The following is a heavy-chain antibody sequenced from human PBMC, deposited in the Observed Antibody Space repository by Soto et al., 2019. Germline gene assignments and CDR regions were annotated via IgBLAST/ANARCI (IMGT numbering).Heavy chain of an antibody. J-gene: IGHJ6*02. CDR3: ARAMIIVEYVMDI. CDR1: GFSFRGFE. Sequence: DEQLVESGGGLVQPGGSLRLSCAASGFSFRGFEMNWVRQAPGKGLEWLSYITASGTVTHYADSVKGQFTISRDNAKNSLFLHMSSLRADDTAIYYCARAMIIVEYVMDIWGQGTAVTVSS. D-gene: IGHD3-22*01. V-gene: IGHV3-48*03. CDR2: ITASGTVT.